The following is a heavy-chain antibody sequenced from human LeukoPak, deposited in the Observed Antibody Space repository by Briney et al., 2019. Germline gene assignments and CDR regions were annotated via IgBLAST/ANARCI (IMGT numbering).Heavy chain of an antibody. CDR2: FDPEDGET. J-gene: IGHJ4*02. V-gene: IGHV1-24*01. Sequence: GASVKVSCKVYGYTVTELSMHWVRQAPGKGLEWMGGFDPEDGETIYAQKFQGRVTMTEDTSTDTAYMELSSLRSEDTAVYYCATRLLRSVDYWGQGTLVTVSS. D-gene: IGHD2-15*01. CDR3: ATRLLRSVDY. CDR1: GYTVTELS.